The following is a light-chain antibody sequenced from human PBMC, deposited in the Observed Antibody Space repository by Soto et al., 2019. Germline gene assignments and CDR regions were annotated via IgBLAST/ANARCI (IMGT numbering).Light chain of an antibody. J-gene: IGKJ2*01. Sequence: EIVMTQSPATLSVSPGESATLSCRASQSVSSNLAWYQQQPGQAPRLLIYGASYRATGIPARFSGSGSGTEFTLTISSLQSEDFAVYYCQQYNNWPPYTFGQGTKLEIK. V-gene: IGKV3-15*01. CDR1: QSVSSN. CDR3: QQYNNWPPYT. CDR2: GAS.